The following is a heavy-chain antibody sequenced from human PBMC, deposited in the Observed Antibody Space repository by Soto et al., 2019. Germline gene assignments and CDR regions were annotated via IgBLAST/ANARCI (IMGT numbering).Heavy chain of an antibody. CDR1: GVSISNSSYY. Sequence: QLQLQESGPGLVKPSETLSLTCTVSGVSISNSSYYWGWIRRPPGKGLGWIGTIYYSGITYYNPSLKSRVTFIVDTSKNPFSLELTTVTAGVTAVYYCARHGSNWGQGTLVTVSS. J-gene: IGHJ4*02. CDR2: IYYSGIT. CDR3: ARHGSN. V-gene: IGHV4-39*01.